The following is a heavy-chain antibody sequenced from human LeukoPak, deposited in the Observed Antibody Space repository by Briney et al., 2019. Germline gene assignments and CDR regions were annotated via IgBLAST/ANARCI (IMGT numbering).Heavy chain of an antibody. CDR2: IYYDAST. Sequence: SETLSLTCTVSGGSIGTNYWSWIRQPPGKGLEGIGYIYYDASTDYNPSLKSRVTLSQDTSKNQFSLRLRSVTAPDTAVYYCARKRPLLYYFDYWGQGTLVTVSS. CDR1: GGSIGTNY. J-gene: IGHJ4*02. V-gene: IGHV4-59*01. CDR3: ARKRPLLYYFDY. D-gene: IGHD2-21*02.